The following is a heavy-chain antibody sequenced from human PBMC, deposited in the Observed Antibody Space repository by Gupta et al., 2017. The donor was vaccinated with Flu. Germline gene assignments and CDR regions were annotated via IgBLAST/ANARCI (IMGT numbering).Heavy chain of an antibody. CDR3: ATSGGIVVPAAKRNWFDP. V-gene: IGHV1-2*02. CDR2: INPNSGGT. Sequence: QVQLVQSGAEVKKPGASVKVSCKASGYTFTGYYMHWVRQAPGQGLEWMGWINPNSGGTNYAQKFQGRVTMTRDTSISTAYMELSRLRSDDTAVYYCATSGGIVVPAAKRNWFDPWGQGTLVTVSS. D-gene: IGHD2-2*01. CDR1: GYTFTGYY. J-gene: IGHJ5*02.